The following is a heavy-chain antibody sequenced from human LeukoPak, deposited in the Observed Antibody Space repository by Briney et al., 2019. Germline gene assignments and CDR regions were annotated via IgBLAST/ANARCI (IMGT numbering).Heavy chain of an antibody. CDR3: AKENGNYYFDY. Sequence: GGSLRLSCAASGFTFSSYAMNWVRQAPGKGLEWVSTISGSGGSTYYADSVKGRFTISRDNSKNTLYLQVNSLRAEDTAVYYCAKENGNYYFDYWGQGTLVTVSS. V-gene: IGHV3-23*01. D-gene: IGHD1-1*01. J-gene: IGHJ4*02. CDR2: ISGSGGST. CDR1: GFTFSSYA.